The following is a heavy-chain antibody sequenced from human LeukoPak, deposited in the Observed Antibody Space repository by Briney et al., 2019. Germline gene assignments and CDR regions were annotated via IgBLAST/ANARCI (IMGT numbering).Heavy chain of an antibody. J-gene: IGHJ4*02. CDR1: GGSFSGYY. CDR3: ARQTGSGLFILP. D-gene: IGHD3/OR15-3a*01. V-gene: IGHV4-34*01. Sequence: PSETLSLTCAVYGGSFSGYYWSWIRQPPGKGLEWIGEINHSGSTYYNASLKSQASISIDTSKNQFSLRLTSVTAADTAVYYCARQTGSGLFILPGGQGTLVTVSS. CDR2: INHSGST.